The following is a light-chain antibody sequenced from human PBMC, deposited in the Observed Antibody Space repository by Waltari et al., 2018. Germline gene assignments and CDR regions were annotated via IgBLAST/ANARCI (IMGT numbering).Light chain of an antibody. V-gene: IGLV2-11*01. J-gene: IGLJ2*01. CDR3: CSYAGRYTYI. CDR1: SGDVGGHDF. Sequence: QSALTQPRSVSGSPGQSVTISCTGTSGDVGGHDFVSWFQELPGKAPKLIIYDVTKRPSGVPDRFSGSKSANTASLTIPGLQAEDEANYYCCSYAGRYTYIFGGGTKLTVL. CDR2: DVT.